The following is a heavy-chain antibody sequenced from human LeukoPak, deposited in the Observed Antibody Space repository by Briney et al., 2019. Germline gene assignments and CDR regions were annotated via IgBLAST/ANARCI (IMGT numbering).Heavy chain of an antibody. V-gene: IGHV3-21*01. CDR2: ISSSSYI. Sequence: GGSLRLSCAASGFTFSSYSMNWVRQAPGKGLEWVSSISSSSYIYYADSVKGRFTISRDNAKNSLYPQMNSLRAEDTAVYYCARVSRYYGDYLKDYFDYWGQGTLVTVSS. CDR3: ARVSRYYGDYLKDYFDY. J-gene: IGHJ4*02. D-gene: IGHD4-17*01. CDR1: GFTFSSYS.